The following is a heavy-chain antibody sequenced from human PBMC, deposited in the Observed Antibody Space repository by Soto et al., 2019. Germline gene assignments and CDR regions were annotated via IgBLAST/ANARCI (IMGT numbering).Heavy chain of an antibody. V-gene: IGHV4-59*01. CDR1: GGSISSYY. Sequence: SETLSLTCTVSGGSISSYYWTWIRQPPGKGLEWIGYIYYSGSTNYNPSLKSRVTISVDTSKNQFSLKLSSVTAADTAVYYCARSSSLYSTSTFHSWGQGTLVTVSS. CDR2: IYYSGST. D-gene: IGHD6-6*01. CDR3: ARSSSLYSTSTFHS. J-gene: IGHJ4*02.